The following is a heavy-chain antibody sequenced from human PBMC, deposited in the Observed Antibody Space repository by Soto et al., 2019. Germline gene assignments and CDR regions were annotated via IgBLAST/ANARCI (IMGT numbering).Heavy chain of an antibody. CDR2: IYSGSTT. CDR1: GLSVGNNY. D-gene: IGHD3-10*01. J-gene: IGHJ4*02. Sequence: EVQLVESGGGVVQPGGSLRLSCAASGLSVGNNYMSWVRQAPGKGLEWVSVIYSGSTTHYADSVKGRFSISRDSSRNTVYLQMNSLRVEDTAVYHCAIGYWVQGYGAGTYFDYWGQGTLVTVSS. V-gene: IGHV3-66*01. CDR3: AIGYWVQGYGAGTYFDY.